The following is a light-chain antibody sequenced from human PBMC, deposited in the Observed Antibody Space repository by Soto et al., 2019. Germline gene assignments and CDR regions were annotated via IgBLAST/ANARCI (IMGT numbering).Light chain of an antibody. CDR2: EGT. CDR1: SSDICAYNS. CDR3: SSYACNHILV. J-gene: IGLJ3*02. V-gene: IGLV2-8*01. Sequence: QSVLTQPPSASGSPGQSVTISCTGTSSDICAYNSVSWYHQYPGKATKLMISEGTNRPSGVPDRFSGSKSVNTASLTVSGLQAEDEGDYYCSSYACNHILVFGGGTKLTVL.